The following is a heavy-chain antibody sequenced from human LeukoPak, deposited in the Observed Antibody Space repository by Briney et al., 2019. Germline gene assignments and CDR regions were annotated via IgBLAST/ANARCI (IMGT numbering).Heavy chain of an antibody. CDR3: AGYSGYGALDY. Sequence: ASVKVSCKASGGTFSSYAISRVRQAPGQGLEWMGRIIPILGIANYAQKFQGRVTITADKSTSTAYMELSSLRSEDTAVYYCAGYSGYGALDYWGQGTLVTVSS. V-gene: IGHV1-69*04. CDR1: GGTFSSYA. J-gene: IGHJ4*02. D-gene: IGHD5-12*01. CDR2: IIPILGIA.